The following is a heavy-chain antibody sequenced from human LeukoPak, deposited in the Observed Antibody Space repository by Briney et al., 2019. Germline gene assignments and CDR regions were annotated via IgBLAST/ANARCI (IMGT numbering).Heavy chain of an antibody. CDR1: GGSISSSSYY. J-gene: IGHJ4*02. CDR3: ARTHGYSYGYGDFDY. Sequence: SETLSLTCTVSGGSISSSSYYWGWIRQPPGKGLEWIGSIYYSGSTYYNPSLKSRVTISVDTSKNQFSLKLSSVTAADTAVYYCARTHGYSYGYGDFDYWGQGTLVTVSS. D-gene: IGHD5-18*01. V-gene: IGHV4-39*07. CDR2: IYYSGST.